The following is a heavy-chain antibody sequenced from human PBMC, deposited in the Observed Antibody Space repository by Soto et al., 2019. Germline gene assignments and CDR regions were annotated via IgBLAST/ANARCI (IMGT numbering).Heavy chain of an antibody. Sequence: GGSLRLSCAASGFTFSDHYMDWVRQAPGKGLEWVGRTRNKANSYTTEYAAAVKGRFTISRDDSKNSLYLQMNSLKPEDTAVYYCARMVRPNRLDYWGQGTLVTVAS. CDR2: TRNKANSYTT. V-gene: IGHV3-72*01. D-gene: IGHD3-10*01. CDR3: ARMVRPNRLDY. J-gene: IGHJ4*02. CDR1: GFTFSDHY.